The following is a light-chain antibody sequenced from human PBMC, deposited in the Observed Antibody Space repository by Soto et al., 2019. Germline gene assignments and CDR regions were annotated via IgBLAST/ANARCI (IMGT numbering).Light chain of an antibody. Sequence: QSALAQPASVSGSPRQSITISCTGASSDVGNYDYVSWYQHHPGKAPKLVIYAVRNRPSGASNRFSGSKSGNTASLTISGLRAEDEADYFCSSYTTATSLVVFGTGTKLTVL. J-gene: IGLJ1*01. CDR2: AVR. CDR1: SSDVGNYDY. CDR3: SSYTTATSLVV. V-gene: IGLV2-14*01.